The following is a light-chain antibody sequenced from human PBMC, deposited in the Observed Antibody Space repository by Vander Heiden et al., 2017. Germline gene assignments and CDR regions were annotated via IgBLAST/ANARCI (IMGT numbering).Light chain of an antibody. J-gene: IGLJ3*02. CDR1: SSDVGGYTY. Sequence: QSALPQPASVSGSPGQSIPISCPGTSSDVGGYTYVSWYQQHPGKAPKLRIYDVSNRPSGVSNRFSGSKSGNTASLTISGLQAEDEADYYCSSYTSSSLWVFGGGTKLTVL. CDR3: SSYTSSSLWV. CDR2: DVS. V-gene: IGLV2-14*01.